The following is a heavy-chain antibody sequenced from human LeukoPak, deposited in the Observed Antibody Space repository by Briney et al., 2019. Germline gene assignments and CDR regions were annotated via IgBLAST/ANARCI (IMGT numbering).Heavy chain of an antibody. V-gene: IGHV1-2*02. Sequence: ASVKVSCEASGYTFTGYYMHWVRQAPGQGLEWMGWINPNSGGTNYAQKFQGRVTMTRDTSISTAYMELSRLTSDDTALYYCARTYTAVHYFDYWGQGTLVTVSS. J-gene: IGHJ4*02. CDR2: INPNSGGT. CDR1: GYTFTGYY. CDR3: ARTYTAVHYFDY. D-gene: IGHD2-21*02.